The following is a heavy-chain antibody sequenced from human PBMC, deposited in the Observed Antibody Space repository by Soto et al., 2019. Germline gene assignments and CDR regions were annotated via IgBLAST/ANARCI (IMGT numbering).Heavy chain of an antibody. V-gene: IGHV3-23*01. CDR3: AKQGIHIVVVPAAIAPPDYFDF. CDR1: GFTFSSYA. CDR2: ISGSGGST. Sequence: GGSLRLSCAASGFTFSSYAMSWVRQAPGKGLEWVSAISGSGGSTYYADSVKGRLTISRDNSKNTLYLQMNSLRAEDTAVYYCAKQGIHIVVVPAAIAPPDYFDFWGHGTLGTVSS. D-gene: IGHD2-2*02. J-gene: IGHJ4*01.